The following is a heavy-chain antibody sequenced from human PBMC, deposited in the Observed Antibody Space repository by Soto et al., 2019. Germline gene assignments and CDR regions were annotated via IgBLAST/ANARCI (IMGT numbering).Heavy chain of an antibody. J-gene: IGHJ4*02. Sequence: GGSVKVSCKASGYTFTMFYMHWVRQSPGQGREGMGIINPSSGGTSYAQKFQGRVTMTSDTSTTTVYMELSSLRSEDTAVYYCARDSTLAYWGQGTLVTVSS. CDR1: GYTFTMFY. CDR2: INPSSGGT. V-gene: IGHV1-46*01. CDR3: ARDSTLAY.